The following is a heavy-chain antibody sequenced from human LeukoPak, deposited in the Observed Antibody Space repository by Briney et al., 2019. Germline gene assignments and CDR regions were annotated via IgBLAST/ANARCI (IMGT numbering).Heavy chain of an antibody. V-gene: IGHV3-23*01. J-gene: IGHJ5*02. D-gene: IGHD3-10*01. CDR1: GFTFSSYA. CDR2: ISGSGGST. Sequence: GGSLSLTCSASGFTFSSYAMSWVRQAPGKGLEWVSAISGSGGSTYYVDSVKCRFTISRDNSKNTLYMQMNSLRAEDTAVYYCAKGTYRSGRYRRFAPWRQGTLVTVSS. CDR3: AKGTYRSGRYRRFAP.